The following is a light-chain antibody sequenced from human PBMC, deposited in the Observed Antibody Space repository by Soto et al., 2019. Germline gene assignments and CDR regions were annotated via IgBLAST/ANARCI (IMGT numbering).Light chain of an antibody. CDR2: AAS. CDR3: QEYKNAPLT. Sequence: DIQMTQSPSSLSASVGDRVTITCRASQHISNYLAWYQQKPGEVPKILIYAASSLQSGVPSRFSGRGSGTDFTLTISSLQPEDVATYYCQEYKNAPLTFGGGTKVEIK. CDR1: QHISNY. V-gene: IGKV1-27*01. J-gene: IGKJ4*01.